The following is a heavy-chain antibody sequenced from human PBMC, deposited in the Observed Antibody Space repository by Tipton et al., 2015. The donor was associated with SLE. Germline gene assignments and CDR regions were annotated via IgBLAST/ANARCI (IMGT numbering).Heavy chain of an antibody. Sequence: SLRLSCAASGFTFSLYEMNWVRQSPGKGLEWISYISSTSSAIYYADSVKGRFTISRDNAKNSVFLQMSSLRGEDAALYYCARGPALDSTGYYMDVWGRGTTVIVSS. D-gene: IGHD1-1*01. CDR2: ISSTSSAI. J-gene: IGHJ6*03. CDR3: ARGPALDSTGYYMDV. CDR1: GFTFSLYE. V-gene: IGHV3-48*03.